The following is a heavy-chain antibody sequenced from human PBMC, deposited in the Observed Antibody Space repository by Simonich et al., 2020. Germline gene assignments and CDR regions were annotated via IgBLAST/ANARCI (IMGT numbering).Heavy chain of an antibody. CDR2: IYYSGST. CDR3: ARHDRWLQFYFDY. V-gene: IGHV4-59*08. J-gene: IGHJ4*02. D-gene: IGHD5-12*01. CDR1: GGSISSYY. Sequence: QVQLQESGPGLVKPSETLSLTCTVSGGSISSYYWSWIRQPPGKGLEWIGYIYYSGSTHYNPPLKSRVTISVDTSKNQFSLKLSSVTAADTAVYYCARHDRWLQFYFDYWGQGTLVTVSS.